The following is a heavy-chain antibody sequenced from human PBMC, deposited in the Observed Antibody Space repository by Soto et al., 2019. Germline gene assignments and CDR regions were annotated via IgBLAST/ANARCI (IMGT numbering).Heavy chain of an antibody. CDR3: ALGPYGDYDFDY. V-gene: IGHV1-18*01. CDR1: GYTFTSYV. Sequence: ASVKVSCKASGYTFTSYVISWVRQAPGQGLEWMGWISAYNGNTNYAQKLQGRVTMTTDTSTSTAYMELRSLRSDDTAVYYCALGPYGDYDFDYWGQGTLVTVSS. J-gene: IGHJ4*02. D-gene: IGHD4-17*01. CDR2: ISAYNGNT.